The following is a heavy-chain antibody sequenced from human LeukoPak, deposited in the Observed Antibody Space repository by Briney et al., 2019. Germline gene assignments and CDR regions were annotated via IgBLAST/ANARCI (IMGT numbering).Heavy chain of an antibody. CDR2: IYYSGST. CDR3: AREGANYYDSSGLFDY. Sequence: SETLSLTCTVSGGSISSSSYYWGWIRQPPGKGLEWIGSIYYSGSTYYNPSLKSRVTISVDTSKNQFSLKLSSVTAADTAVYYCAREGANYYDSSGLFDYWGRGTLVTVSS. V-gene: IGHV4-39*07. J-gene: IGHJ4*02. CDR1: GGSISSSSYY. D-gene: IGHD3-22*01.